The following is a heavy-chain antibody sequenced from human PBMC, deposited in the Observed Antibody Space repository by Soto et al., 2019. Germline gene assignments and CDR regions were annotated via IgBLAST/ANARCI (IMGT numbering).Heavy chain of an antibody. V-gene: IGHV4-34*01. D-gene: IGHD6-13*01. CDR2: INHSGST. Sequence: QVQLQQWGAGLLKPSETLSLTCAVYGGSFSGYYWSWIRQPPGKGLEWIGEINHSGSTNYNPSLKSRVTISVDTSKNQFSLKLSSVTAADTAVYYCAREGIAAAGLRGNWFDPWGQGTLVTVSS. CDR3: AREGIAAAGLRGNWFDP. J-gene: IGHJ5*02. CDR1: GGSFSGYY.